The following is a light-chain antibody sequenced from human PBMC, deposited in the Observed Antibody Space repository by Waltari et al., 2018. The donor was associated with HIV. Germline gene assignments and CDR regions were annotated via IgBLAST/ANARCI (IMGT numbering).Light chain of an antibody. CDR2: SAT. Sequence: DIQMTQSPSSLSASIGDRVTITCRASQNINTYLNWYQQKPGKAPKTLIYSATTLQSGVPSRFTGSGSGMDFTLTITSLQPEDFGTYFCQQSYTSPTFGPGTTVDLK. CDR3: QQSYTSPT. V-gene: IGKV1-39*01. CDR1: QNINTY. J-gene: IGKJ3*01.